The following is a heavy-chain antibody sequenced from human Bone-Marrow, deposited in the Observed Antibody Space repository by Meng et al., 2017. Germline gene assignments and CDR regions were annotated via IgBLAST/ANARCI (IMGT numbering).Heavy chain of an antibody. CDR3: ARRYCSGGSCYGPPFDY. CDR1: GFNFSSYW. J-gene: IGHJ4*02. D-gene: IGHD2-15*01. CDR2: IKQDGSEK. V-gene: IGHV3-7*01. Sequence: GESLKISCAASGFNFSSYWMSWVRQAPGKGLEWVANIKQDGSEKYYVDSVKGRFTISRDNAKNSLYLQMNSLRAEDTAVYYCARRYCSGGSCYGPPFDYWGQGTLVTVSS.